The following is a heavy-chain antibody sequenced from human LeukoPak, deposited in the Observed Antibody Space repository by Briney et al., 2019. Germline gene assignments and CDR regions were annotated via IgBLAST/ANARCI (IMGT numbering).Heavy chain of an antibody. Sequence: GGSLRLSCAASGFTFSRYWMHWVRQAPGKGLVWVSRIYSDGSSTNYADSVKGRFTISRDNSKNTLYLQMNSLRAEDTAVYYCARALDGSGSRSFDYWGQGTLVTASS. V-gene: IGHV3-74*01. D-gene: IGHD3-10*01. J-gene: IGHJ4*02. CDR1: GFTFSRYW. CDR2: IYSDGSST. CDR3: ARALDGSGSRSFDY.